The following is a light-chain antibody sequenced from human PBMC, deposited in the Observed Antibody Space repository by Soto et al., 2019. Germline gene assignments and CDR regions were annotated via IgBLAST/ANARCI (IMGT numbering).Light chain of an antibody. CDR2: AAS. CDR1: QSISYW. V-gene: IGKV1-5*01. J-gene: IGKJ1*01. CDR3: QQYNSYSKT. Sequence: DIQLTQNTSFLSASVGDRVTITGRASQSISYWLAWYQQKPGNAPKLLIYAASSLESGVPSRFSGSGSGAEFTLTISSLQPDDSASYYCQQYNSYSKTFGQGTIVDI.